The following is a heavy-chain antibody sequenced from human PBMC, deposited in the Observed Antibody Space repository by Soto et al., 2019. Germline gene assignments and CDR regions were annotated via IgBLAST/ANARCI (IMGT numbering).Heavy chain of an antibody. CDR2: INPNSGGT. D-gene: IGHD5-18*01. Sequence: QVQLVQSGAEVKKPGASVKVSYKASGYTFTGYYMHWVRQAPGQGLEWMGWINPNSGGTNYAQKFQGWVTMTRDTSISTAYMELSRLRSDDTAVYYCARGDHVDTAMVTEYYFDYWGQGTLVTVSS. CDR1: GYTFTGYY. J-gene: IGHJ4*02. CDR3: ARGDHVDTAMVTEYYFDY. V-gene: IGHV1-2*04.